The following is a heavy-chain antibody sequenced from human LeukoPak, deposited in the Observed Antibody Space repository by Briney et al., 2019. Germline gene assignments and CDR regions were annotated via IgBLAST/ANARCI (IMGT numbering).Heavy chain of an antibody. D-gene: IGHD3-3*01. CDR2: ISWNSGSI. CDR1: GFTFDDYA. V-gene: IGHV3-9*01. J-gene: IGHJ4*02. CDR3: AKVPLRFLEWFPFDY. Sequence: GGSLRLSCAASGFTFDDYAMHWVQQAPGKGLEWVSGISWNSGSIGYADSVKGRFTISRDNAKNSLYLQMNSLRAEDTALYYCAKVPLRFLEWFPFDYWGQGTLVTVSS.